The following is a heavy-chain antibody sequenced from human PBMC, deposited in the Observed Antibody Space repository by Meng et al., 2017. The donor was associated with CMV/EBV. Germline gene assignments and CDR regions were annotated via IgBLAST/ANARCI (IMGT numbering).Heavy chain of an antibody. J-gene: IGHJ4*02. V-gene: IGHV1-69*01. CDR3: ARARGRVVVVAPFDY. CDR1: GGTFSSYA. Sequence: QALVVQGGAEVKKPGSSVKVSCKASGGTFSSYAISWVRQAPGKGLEWMGGIIPIFGTANYAQKFQGRVTITADESTSTAYMELSSLRSEDTAVYYCARARGRVVVVAPFDYWGQGTLVTVSS. CDR2: IIPIFGTA. D-gene: IGHD2-15*01.